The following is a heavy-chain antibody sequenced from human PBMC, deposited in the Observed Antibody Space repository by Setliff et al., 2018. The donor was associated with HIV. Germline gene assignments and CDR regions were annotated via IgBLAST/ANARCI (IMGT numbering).Heavy chain of an antibody. D-gene: IGHD6-6*01. J-gene: IGHJ1*01. Sequence: GAPVKVSCKASGYTFTSYYMHWVRQAPGQGLEWMGIINPSSGSTTYAQKFQGRVTMTRDTSTSTVYMELSSLRSEDTAVYYCARDPAPSSSASYFQHRGQGTPVTVS. CDR1: GYTFTSYY. CDR3: ARDPAPSSSASYFQH. V-gene: IGHV1-46*01. CDR2: INPSSGST.